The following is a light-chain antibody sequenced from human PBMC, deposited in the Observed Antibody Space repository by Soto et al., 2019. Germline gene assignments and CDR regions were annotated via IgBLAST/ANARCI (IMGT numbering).Light chain of an antibody. V-gene: IGKV1-33*01. Sequence: DIQMTQSPSSLSASVGDRVTITCQASQDITMYLNWYQQKPGKAPKLLIYDASNLQTGVPSRFSGSGYGTDFTFTISSLQPEDIATYYCQQYDNVFTFGQGTRPEIQ. CDR1: QDITMY. CDR2: DAS. J-gene: IGKJ5*01. CDR3: QQYDNVFT.